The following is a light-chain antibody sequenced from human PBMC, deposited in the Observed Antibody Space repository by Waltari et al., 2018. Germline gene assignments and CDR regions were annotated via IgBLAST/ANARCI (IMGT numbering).Light chain of an antibody. CDR3: CSYAGSYGYV. CDR1: SSDAGGYTS. J-gene: IGLJ1*01. Sequence: QSALTQPRPVSGSPGQSVTISCTGTSSDAGGYTSVSWYQQHPGKAPKLMIYDVSKRPSGVPDRFSGSKSGNTASLTISGLQAEDEADYYCCSYAGSYGYVFGTGTKVTVL. CDR2: DVS. V-gene: IGLV2-11*01.